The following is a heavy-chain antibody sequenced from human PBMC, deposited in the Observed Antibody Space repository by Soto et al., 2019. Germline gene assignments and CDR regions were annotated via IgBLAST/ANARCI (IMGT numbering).Heavy chain of an antibody. Sequence: QVQLVESGGGVVQPGRSLRLSCAASGFTFSSYGMHWVRQAPGKGLEWVAVISYDGSNKYYADSVKGRFTISRDNSKNTLYLQMNSLRAEDTAVYYCAKVQYLSSSYHYGMDVWGQGTTVTVSS. V-gene: IGHV3-30*18. J-gene: IGHJ6*02. CDR2: ISYDGSNK. CDR1: GFTFSSYG. CDR3: AKVQYLSSSYHYGMDV. D-gene: IGHD1-1*01.